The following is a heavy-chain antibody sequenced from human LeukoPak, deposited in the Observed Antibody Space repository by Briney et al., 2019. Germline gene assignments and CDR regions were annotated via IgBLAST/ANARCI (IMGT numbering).Heavy chain of an antibody. D-gene: IGHD1-26*01. CDR2: ISAGNGNT. Sequence: VALVKVSCKASGYTFTSYAIHWVRQAPGQRLEWMGWISAGNGNTKYSQNFQGRVTFISNTSATTAFMELSSLRSEDAAVYYCARDSGSGSNDYWGQGTLVTVSS. J-gene: IGHJ4*02. V-gene: IGHV1-3*01. CDR1: GYTFTSYA. CDR3: ARDSGSGSNDY.